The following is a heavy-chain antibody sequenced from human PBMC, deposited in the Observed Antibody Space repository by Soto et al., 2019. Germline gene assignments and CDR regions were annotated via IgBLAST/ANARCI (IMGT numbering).Heavy chain of an antibody. J-gene: IGHJ6*02. Sequence: QVQLQQWGAGLLKPSETLSLTCAVYGGSFSGYYWSWIRQPPGKGLEWIGEINHSGSTNYNPSLKSRVPISVDTSKNQFSLKLSSVTAADTAVYYCARLMVRGVASSVYYYGMDVWGQGTTVTVSS. CDR1: GGSFSGYY. D-gene: IGHD3-10*01. V-gene: IGHV4-34*01. CDR3: ARLMVRGVASSVYYYGMDV. CDR2: INHSGST.